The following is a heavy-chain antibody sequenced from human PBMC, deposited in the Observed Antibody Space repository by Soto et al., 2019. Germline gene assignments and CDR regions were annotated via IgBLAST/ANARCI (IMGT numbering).Heavy chain of an antibody. CDR2: INPNTGPT. CDR1: GYTFTAYY. Sequence: QVQLVQSGAEVKKLGASVRVSCKTTGYTFTAYYLHWVRQAPGQGLEWVGWINPNTGPTNYAQKFQGRVTVTRDTSISTAYMDLTSLRSDDMAVYYCARDRPNAYWGQGTLVTVSS. V-gene: IGHV1-2*02. J-gene: IGHJ4*02. CDR3: ARDRPNAY.